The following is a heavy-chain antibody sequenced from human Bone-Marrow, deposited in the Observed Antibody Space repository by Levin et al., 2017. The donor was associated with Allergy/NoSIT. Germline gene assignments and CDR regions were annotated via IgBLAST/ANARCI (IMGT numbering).Heavy chain of an antibody. CDR1: GFTFSSYA. J-gene: IGHJ4*02. D-gene: IGHD2-2*02. Sequence: GGSLRLSCAASGFTFSSYAMSWVRQAPGKGLEWVSAITGSGSGTYSANSVKGRFTISRDNSKNTLYLQMNSLRSEDPAVYYCATGIPATLQTFAHWGQGTLVTVSS. CDR3: ATGIPATLQTFAH. CDR2: ITGSGSGT. V-gene: IGHV3-23*01.